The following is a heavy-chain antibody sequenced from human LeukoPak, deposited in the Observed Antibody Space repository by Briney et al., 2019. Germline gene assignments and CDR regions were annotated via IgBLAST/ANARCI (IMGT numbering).Heavy chain of an antibody. J-gene: IGHJ6*02. V-gene: IGHV3-66*01. Sequence: GGSLRLSCAASGFTVSGNSMSWVRQAPGKGLEWVSVIYSGGSTYYADSVKGRFTISRDNSKNTLYLQMSSLRVEDTAVYYCAREGRFFGATIYYYYGLDVWGQGTTVTVSS. D-gene: IGHD3-3*01. CDR2: IYSGGST. CDR3: AREGRFFGATIYYYYGLDV. CDR1: GFTVSGNS.